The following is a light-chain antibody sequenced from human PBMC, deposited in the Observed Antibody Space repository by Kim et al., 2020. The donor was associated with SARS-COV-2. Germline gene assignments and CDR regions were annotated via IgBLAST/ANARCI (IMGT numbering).Light chain of an antibody. Sequence: ASGGDRVTITCRASQDINKYLMWYQKKPGKAPKVLIYGASTLQSGVASRFSGSGSGTDFTLTISSLQPEDFATYYCQEHSSDSWTFGHGTKVDIK. J-gene: IGKJ1*01. CDR3: QEHSSDSWT. CDR1: QDINKY. CDR2: GAS. V-gene: IGKV1-39*01.